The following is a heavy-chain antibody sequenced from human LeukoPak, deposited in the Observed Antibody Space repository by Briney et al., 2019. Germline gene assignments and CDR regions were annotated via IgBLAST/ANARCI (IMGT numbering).Heavy chain of an antibody. CDR1: GVSISSDIYY. Sequence: SETLSLTCTVSGVSISSDIYYWSWIRQPPGKGLEWIGYIFHTGSTYSSPSLKSRVTISVDRSKNQFSLKLSSATAADTAIYYCARATPAGKYSSSSFCYFDPWGRGSLVTVSS. CDR3: ARATPAGKYSSSSFCYFDP. J-gene: IGHJ2*01. CDR2: IFHTGST. V-gene: IGHV4-30-2*01. D-gene: IGHD6-6*01.